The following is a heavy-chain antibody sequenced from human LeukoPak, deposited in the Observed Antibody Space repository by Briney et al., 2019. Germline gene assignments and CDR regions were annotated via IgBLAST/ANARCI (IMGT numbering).Heavy chain of an antibody. Sequence: SETLSLTCTVSGGSISSYYWSWIRQPPGKGLEWIGYIDYSGSTNYNPSLKSRVTISVDTSKNQFSLRLTSVTAADTAVYHCARLPTVVTRVAFDIWGQGTMVTVSS. CDR3: ARLPTVVTRVAFDI. J-gene: IGHJ3*02. D-gene: IGHD4-23*01. CDR1: GGSISSYY. CDR2: IDYSGST. V-gene: IGHV4-59*12.